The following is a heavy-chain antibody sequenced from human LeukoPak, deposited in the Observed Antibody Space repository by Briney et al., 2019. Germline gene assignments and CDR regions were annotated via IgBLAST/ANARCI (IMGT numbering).Heavy chain of an antibody. V-gene: IGHV4-61*01. CDR1: GDSVSSGNYY. J-gene: IGHJ4*02. D-gene: IGHD4-17*01. CDR2: IYYSGST. Sequence: SETLSLTCTVSGDSVSSGNYYWSWIRQPPGKGLEWIGYIYYSGSTNYNPSLKSRVTISVDTSKNQFSLKLSSVTAADTAVYYCASGYGDYIGYWGQGTLVTVSS. CDR3: ASGYGDYIGY.